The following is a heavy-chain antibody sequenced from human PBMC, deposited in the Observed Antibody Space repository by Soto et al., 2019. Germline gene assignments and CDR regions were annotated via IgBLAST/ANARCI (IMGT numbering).Heavy chain of an antibody. Sequence: GASVKVSCKASGYTFTGYYMHWVRQAPGQGLEWMGWITLNCVGTNYAQNFLGWFTMTRDTSFRPVSLELGRLRSDDTAVFYFGSGGRDLSGWYPYNYYSSYMDVWGKGTTVTVSS. V-gene: IGHV1-2*04. J-gene: IGHJ6*03. D-gene: IGHD6-19*01. CDR1: GYTFTGYY. CDR2: ITLNCVGT. CDR3: GSGGRDLSGWYPYNYYSSYMDV.